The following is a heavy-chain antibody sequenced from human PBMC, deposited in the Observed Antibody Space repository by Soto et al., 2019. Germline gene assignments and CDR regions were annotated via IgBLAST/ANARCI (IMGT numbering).Heavy chain of an antibody. D-gene: IGHD6-13*01. V-gene: IGHV1-69*13. CDR3: ARITPGYSSSSFYFDY. CDR2: IIPIFGTA. CDR1: GGTFSSYA. J-gene: IGHJ4*02. Sequence: RASVKVSCKASGGTFSSYAISWVRQAPGQGLEWMGGIIPIFGTANYAQKFQGRVTITADESTSTAYMELSSLRSEDTAVYYCARITPGYSSSSFYFDYWGQGTLVTVSS.